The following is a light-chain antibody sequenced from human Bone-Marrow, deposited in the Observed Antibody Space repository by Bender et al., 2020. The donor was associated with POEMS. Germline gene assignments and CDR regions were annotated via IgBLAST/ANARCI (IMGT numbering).Light chain of an antibody. Sequence: SYEVTQPPSVSVSPGQTASITCSGDDWGEKNVPWYQQNTGQSPVLVIYQDTKRPSGIPERFSGSNSGNTATLTISGTQAMDEADYYCQAWDTYSVIFGGGTKLTVL. CDR1: DWGEKN. CDR2: QDT. CDR3: QAWDTYSVI. J-gene: IGLJ2*01. V-gene: IGLV3-1*01.